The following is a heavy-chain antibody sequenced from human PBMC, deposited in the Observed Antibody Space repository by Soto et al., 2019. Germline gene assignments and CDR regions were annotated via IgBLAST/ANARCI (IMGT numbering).Heavy chain of an antibody. D-gene: IGHD3-22*01. Sequence: GASVKVSCKASGGTFCSYAISWVRQAPGQGLEWMRGIIPIFGTANYAQKFQGRVTITADKSTSTAYMELSSLRSEDTAVYYCARDGAVYYYDSSGYRYYYYGMDVWGQGTTVTVSS. CDR3: ARDGAVYYYDSSGYRYYYYGMDV. CDR1: GGTFCSYA. J-gene: IGHJ6*02. V-gene: IGHV1-69*06. CDR2: IIPIFGTA.